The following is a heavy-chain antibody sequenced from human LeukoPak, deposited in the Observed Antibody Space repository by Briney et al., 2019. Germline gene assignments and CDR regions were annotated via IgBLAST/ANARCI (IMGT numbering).Heavy chain of an antibody. CDR2: ISYDGSNK. D-gene: IGHD4-23*01. CDR1: GFTFNTYT. V-gene: IGHV3-30-3*01. J-gene: IGHJ4*02. Sequence: GRSLILSCAASGFTFNTYTIHWVRQAPGMGLEWVTLISYDGSNKYYTDSVKGRFTISRDNSRNTLYLQMNSLTTEDSAVYYCARDVGNVFDYWGQGTLVTVSS. CDR3: ARDVGNVFDY.